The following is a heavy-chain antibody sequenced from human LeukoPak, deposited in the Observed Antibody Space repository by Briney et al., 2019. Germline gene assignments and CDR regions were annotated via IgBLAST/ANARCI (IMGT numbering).Heavy chain of an antibody. CDR1: GCSISSYY. D-gene: IGHD6-19*01. Sequence: SETLSLTCTVSGCSISSYYWSWIRQPPGKGLEWIGYIYYCGSTNYNPSLKSRVTISVDTSRNQFSLKLSSVTAADTAVYYCARGGQWLVNRCDFDIWGQGTMVTVSS. V-gene: IGHV4-59*01. J-gene: IGHJ3*02. CDR3: ARGGQWLVNRCDFDI. CDR2: IYYCGST.